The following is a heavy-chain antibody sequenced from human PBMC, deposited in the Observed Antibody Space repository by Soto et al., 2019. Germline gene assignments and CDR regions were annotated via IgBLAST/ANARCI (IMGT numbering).Heavy chain of an antibody. CDR1: GYTFSNYG. CDR3: ANWVDYGDFEGFDF. D-gene: IGHD4-17*01. Sequence: ASVKVSCKASGYTFSNYGIHWVRQAPGQRLEWMGLINAGNGNTKYSQKFQGSVTMTWDTSITTAYLDLTRLTTNDTATYFCANWVDYGDFEGFDFWGQGTLVTVSS. CDR2: INAGNGNT. J-gene: IGHJ4*02. V-gene: IGHV1-3*01.